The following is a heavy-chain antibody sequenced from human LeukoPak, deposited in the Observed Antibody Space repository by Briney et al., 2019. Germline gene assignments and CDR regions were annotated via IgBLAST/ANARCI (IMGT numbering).Heavy chain of an antibody. J-gene: IGHJ4*02. Sequence: GGSLRLSCAASGFTFSSYWMHWVRQAPGKGLVWVSRINSDGSSTSYADSVKGRFTISRDNAKNTLYLQMNSLRAEDTAVYYCARVGMVYAIDYFDYWGQGTLVTVSS. CDR3: ARVGMVYAIDYFDY. D-gene: IGHD2-8*01. V-gene: IGHV3-74*01. CDR2: INSDGSST. CDR1: GFTFSSYW.